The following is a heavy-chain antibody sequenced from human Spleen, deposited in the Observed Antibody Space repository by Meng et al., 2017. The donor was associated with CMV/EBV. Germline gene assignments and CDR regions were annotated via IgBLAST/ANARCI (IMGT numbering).Heavy chain of an antibody. D-gene: IGHD1-1*01. CDR3: ARGAPQPQDFDY. Sequence: GSLRLSCAVSGGSSSTYYWSWIRQPPGKGLEWIAEINHSGGTNYNPSLKSRVTISLDTSKNQFSLKLSSVTAADTAVYYCARGAPQPQDFDYWGHGTLVTVSS. CDR1: GGSSSTYY. J-gene: IGHJ4*01. V-gene: IGHV4-34*01. CDR2: INHSGGT.